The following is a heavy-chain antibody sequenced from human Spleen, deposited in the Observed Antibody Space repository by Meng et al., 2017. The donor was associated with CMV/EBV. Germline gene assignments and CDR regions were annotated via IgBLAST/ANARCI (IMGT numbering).Heavy chain of an antibody. CDR2: ISSSSSTI. Sequence: GESLKISCAASGFTFSSYSMNWVRQAPGKGLEWVSYISSSSSTIYYADSVKGRFTISRDNAKNSLYLQMNSLRAKDTAVYYCAKSSGDFWSGYYTFDYWGQGTLVTVS. J-gene: IGHJ4*02. V-gene: IGHV3-48*04. D-gene: IGHD3-3*01. CDR1: GFTFSSYS. CDR3: AKSSGDFWSGYYTFDY.